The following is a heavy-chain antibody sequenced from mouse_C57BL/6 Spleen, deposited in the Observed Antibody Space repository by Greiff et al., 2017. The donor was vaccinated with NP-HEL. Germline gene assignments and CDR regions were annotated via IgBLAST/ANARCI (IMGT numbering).Heavy chain of an antibody. D-gene: IGHD2-3*01. Sequence: EVNLVESGEGLVKPGGSLKLSCAASGFTFSSYAMSWVRPTPEKRLEWVAYISSGGDYIYYADTVKGRFTISRDNARNTLYLQMSSLKSEDTAMYYCTREGGYYGGFAYWGQGTLVTVSA. CDR1: GFTFSSYA. CDR2: ISSGGDYI. CDR3: TREGGYYGGFAY. V-gene: IGHV5-9-1*02. J-gene: IGHJ3*01.